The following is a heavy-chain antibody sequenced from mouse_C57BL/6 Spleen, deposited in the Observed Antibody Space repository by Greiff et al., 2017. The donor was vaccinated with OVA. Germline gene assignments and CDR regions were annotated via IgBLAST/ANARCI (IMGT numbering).Heavy chain of an antibody. CDR3: ARPNWDWYFDV. CDR2: ISGGGGNT. V-gene: IGHV5-9*01. Sequence: DVKLVESGGGLVKPGGSLKLSCAASGFTFSSYTMSWVRQTPEKRLEWVATISGGGGNTYYPDSVKGRFTISRDNAKNTLYLQMSSLRSEDTALYYCARPNWDWYFDVWGTGTTVTVSS. CDR1: GFTFSSYT. J-gene: IGHJ1*03. D-gene: IGHD4-1*01.